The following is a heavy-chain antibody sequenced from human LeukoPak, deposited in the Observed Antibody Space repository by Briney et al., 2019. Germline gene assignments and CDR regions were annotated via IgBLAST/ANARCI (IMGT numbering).Heavy chain of an antibody. CDR3: ARLGFRLGDAFDI. V-gene: IGHV1-3*01. J-gene: IGHJ3*02. CDR1: GYTFTSYA. Sequence: ASVKVSCKASGYTFTSYAMHWLRQAPGQRLEWMGWINAGNGNTKYSQKFQGRVTITRDTSASTAYMELSSLRSEDTAVYYCARLGFRLGDAFDIWGQGTMVTVSS. CDR2: INAGNGNT. D-gene: IGHD3-16*01.